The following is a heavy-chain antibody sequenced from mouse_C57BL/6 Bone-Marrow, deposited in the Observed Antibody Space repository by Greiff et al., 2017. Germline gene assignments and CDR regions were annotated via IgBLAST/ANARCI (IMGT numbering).Heavy chain of an antibody. CDR1: GYTFTDYN. CDR2: INPNNGGT. J-gene: IGHJ4*01. CDR3: ANDLLWLRRYYYAMDY. V-gene: IGHV1-22*01. Sequence: EVKLQESGPELVKPGASVKMSCKASGYTFTDYNMHWVKQSHGKSLEWIGYINPNNGGTSYNQKFKGEATLTVNKSSSTAYMELRSLTSEDSAVYYCANDLLWLRRYYYAMDYWGQGTSVTVSS. D-gene: IGHD2-2*01.